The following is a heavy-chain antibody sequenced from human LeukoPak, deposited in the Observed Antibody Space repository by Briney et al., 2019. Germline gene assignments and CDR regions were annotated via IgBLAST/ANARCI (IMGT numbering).Heavy chain of an antibody. D-gene: IGHD2-2*01. V-gene: IGHV4-39*02. CDR2: IYYSGST. Sequence: KSSETLSLTCTVSGGSISSSSYYWGWIRQPPGKGLEWIGSIYYSGSTYYNPSLKSRVTISVDTSKNQFSLKLSSVTAADTAVYYCARDPGIVVVPAAMEPPYGMDVWGQGTTVTVSS. J-gene: IGHJ6*02. CDR1: GGSISSSSYY. CDR3: ARDPGIVVVPAAMEPPYGMDV.